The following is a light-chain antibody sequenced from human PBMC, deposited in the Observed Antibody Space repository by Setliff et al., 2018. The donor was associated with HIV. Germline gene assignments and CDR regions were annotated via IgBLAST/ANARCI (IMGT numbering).Light chain of an antibody. CDR3: SSYADTTRSYV. J-gene: IGLJ1*01. CDR1: NIGSKS. Sequence: SYELTQPPSVSVAPGKTATITCGGNNIGSKSVHWYQQRPGQAPVLVVYDDSDRPSGIPDRFSGSKSGNTASLTVSGLQAEDEADYYCSSYADTTRSYVFGTGTKVTV. V-gene: IGLV3-21*03. CDR2: DDS.